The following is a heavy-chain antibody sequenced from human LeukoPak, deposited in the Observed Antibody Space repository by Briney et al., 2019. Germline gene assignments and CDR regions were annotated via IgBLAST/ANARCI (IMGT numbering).Heavy chain of an antibody. CDR2: IYPGDSDT. CDR3: ARHPEWELRSPTPDY. CDR1: GYSFTSYW. D-gene: IGHD1-26*01. Sequence: GESLKISCKGSGYSFTSYWIGWVRQMPGKGLEWMGIIYPGDSDTRYSPSFQGQVTISADKSISTAYLQWSSLKASDTAMYYCARHPEWELRSPTPDYWGQGTLVTVSS. J-gene: IGHJ4*02. V-gene: IGHV5-51*01.